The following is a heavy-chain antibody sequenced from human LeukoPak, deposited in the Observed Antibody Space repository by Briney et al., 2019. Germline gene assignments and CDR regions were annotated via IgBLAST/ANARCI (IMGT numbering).Heavy chain of an antibody. Sequence: GGSLRLSCAGSGFTFSSYAMSWVRQAPGKGLEWVSAISGSGGSTYYADSVKGRFTISRDNSKNTLYLQMNSLRAEDTAVYYCAKDVTIFGVVTRWGQGTLVTVSS. D-gene: IGHD3-3*01. V-gene: IGHV3-23*01. J-gene: IGHJ4*02. CDR3: AKDVTIFGVVTR. CDR1: GFTFSSYA. CDR2: ISGSGGST.